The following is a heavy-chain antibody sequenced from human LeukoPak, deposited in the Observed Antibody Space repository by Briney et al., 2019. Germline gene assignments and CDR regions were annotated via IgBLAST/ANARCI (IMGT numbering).Heavy chain of an antibody. J-gene: IGHJ4*02. CDR1: GYTFTSYG. CDR2: ISGYNGNT. Sequence: GASVKLTCKASGYTFTSYGISWVRQAPGQGLEWMGWISGYNGNTNYAQKLQGRVTMTTDTSTRTACMELRSLTSDDTAVYYCARCSSSNQPPLYWGQGTLVTVSS. CDR3: ARCSSSNQPPLY. D-gene: IGHD6-13*01. V-gene: IGHV1-18*04.